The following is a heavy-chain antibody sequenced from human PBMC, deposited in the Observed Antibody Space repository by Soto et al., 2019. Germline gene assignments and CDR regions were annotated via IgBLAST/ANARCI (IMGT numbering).Heavy chain of an antibody. CDR3: TTGGSAVNNGDYYVAVYFDY. CDR2: IYHSGST. CDR1: GGSISSSSW. V-gene: IGHV4-4*02. Sequence: SETLSLTCAVSGGSISSSSWWGWVRQPPGKGLEWIAEIYHSGSTNYNPSLKSRVTISIDKSNNQFSLRLTSVTAADTAVYFFTTGGSAVNNGDYYVAVYFDYWGQGTLVTVSS. D-gene: IGHD3-10*02. J-gene: IGHJ4*02.